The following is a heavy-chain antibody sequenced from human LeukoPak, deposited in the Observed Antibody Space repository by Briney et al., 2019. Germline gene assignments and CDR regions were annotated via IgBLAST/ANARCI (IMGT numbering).Heavy chain of an antibody. Sequence: SGGSLRLSRAASGFTFSSYAMSWVRQAPGKGLEWVSAISGSGGSTYYADSVKGRFTISRDNSKNTLYLQMNSLRAEDTAVYYCAKEQGFIVVVPAAMDYWGQGTLVTVSS. CDR1: GFTFSSYA. J-gene: IGHJ4*02. V-gene: IGHV3-23*01. D-gene: IGHD2-2*01. CDR2: ISGSGGST. CDR3: AKEQGFIVVVPAAMDY.